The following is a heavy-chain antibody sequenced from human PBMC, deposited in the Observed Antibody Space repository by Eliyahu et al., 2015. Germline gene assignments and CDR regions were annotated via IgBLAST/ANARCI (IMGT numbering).Heavy chain of an antibody. J-gene: IGHJ5*02. V-gene: IGHV1-8*01. CDR2: MNPNSGNT. CDR1: GSXFTSYD. Sequence: QVQLVQSGAEVKKPGASVKVSCKASGSXFTSYDXNWGRQATGQGLEWMGWMNPNSGNTGYAQKFQGRVTMTRNTSISTAYMELSSLRSEDTAVYYCARHPGWYYDILTGYSHGWFDPWGQGTLVTVSS. CDR3: ARHPGWYYDILTGYSHGWFDP. D-gene: IGHD3-9*01.